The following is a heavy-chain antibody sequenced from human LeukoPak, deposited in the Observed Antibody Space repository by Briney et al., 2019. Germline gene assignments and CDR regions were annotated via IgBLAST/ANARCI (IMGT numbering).Heavy chain of an antibody. CDR3: ARTDDIVVVTGMDV. CDR2: ISSSSSYI. V-gene: IGHV3-21*01. D-gene: IGHD2-2*01. CDR1: GFTFSSYS. J-gene: IGHJ6*02. Sequence: GGSLRLSCAAYGFTFSSYSMNLVRQAPGKGLEWVSSISSSSSYIYYADSVKGRFTISRDNAKNSLYLQMNSLRAEDTAVYYCARTDDIVVVTGMDVWGQGTTVTVSS.